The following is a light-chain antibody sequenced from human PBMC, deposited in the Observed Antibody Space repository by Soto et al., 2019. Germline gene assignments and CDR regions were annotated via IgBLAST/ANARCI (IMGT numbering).Light chain of an antibody. V-gene: IGLV2-11*01. J-gene: IGLJ3*02. Sequence: QSALTQPRSVSGSPGQSVIISCTGTNSDVGAYDYVSWYQQHPGKAPKLIIYDVTKRPAGAPDRFSASNSGNTASLTISVLLADNESDYYCCSYAGSNTWLFGGVTKVTVL. CDR1: NSDVGAYDY. CDR3: CSYAGSNTWL. CDR2: DVT.